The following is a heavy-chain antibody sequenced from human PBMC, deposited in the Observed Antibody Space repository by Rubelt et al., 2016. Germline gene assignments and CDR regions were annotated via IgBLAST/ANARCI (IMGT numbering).Heavy chain of an antibody. CDR3: TRVQRFSRHFDY. CDR2: IITKASGGTT. J-gene: IGHJ4*02. V-gene: IGHV3-49*03. D-gene: IGHD3-3*01. CDR1: GFTFSSYA. Sequence: EVQLLESGGTLVQPGGSLRLSCAASGFTFSSYAMSWFRQAPGKGLEWVGFIITKASGGTTEFAASVKGRFTISRDDSESIAYRRRNSLRTEDTAVYYCTRVQRFSRHFDYWGQGTLVTVSS.